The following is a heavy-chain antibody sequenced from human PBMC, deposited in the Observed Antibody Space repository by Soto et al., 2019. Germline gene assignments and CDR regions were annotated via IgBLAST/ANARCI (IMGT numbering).Heavy chain of an antibody. CDR3: ARDEMATIPPCVPAAFEI. CDR2: IWYDGSNK. J-gene: IGHJ3*02. CDR1: RFTFTIYG. D-gene: IGHD5-12*01. V-gene: IGHV3-33*01. Sequence: QVQLVESGGGVVQPGRSLRLSCAASRFTFTIYGMHWVRQAPGKGLEWVAVIWYDGSNKYYADSVKGPLTMSRDNSKNTLYLQMNSLRAADTAVYYCARDEMATIPPCVPAAFEIWGQGTMVTVSS.